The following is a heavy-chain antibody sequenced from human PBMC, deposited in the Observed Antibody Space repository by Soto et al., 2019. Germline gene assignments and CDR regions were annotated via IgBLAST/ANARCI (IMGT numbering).Heavy chain of an antibody. Sequence: PGGSLRLSCEVSGFSLTGYGMHWVRQAPGKGLEWVAVIWCHGNTENYADSVKGRFTISRDTSKNTVYLQMDSLKVEDTAVYHCAXDVDRTSHLNWFDPWGQGVMVTVSS. V-gene: IGHV3-33*01. D-gene: IGHD5-12*01. CDR1: GFSLTGYG. CDR3: AXDVDRTSHLNWFDP. CDR2: IWCHGNTE. J-gene: IGHJ5*02.